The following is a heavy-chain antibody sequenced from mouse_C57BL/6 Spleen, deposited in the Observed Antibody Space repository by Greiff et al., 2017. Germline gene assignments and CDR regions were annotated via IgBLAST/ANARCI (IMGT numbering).Heavy chain of an antibody. V-gene: IGHV1-59*01. CDR1: GYTFTSYW. CDR3: VCSSDY. D-gene: IGHD1-1*01. Sequence: QVQLQQPGAELVRPGTSVKLSCKASGYTFTSYWMHWVKQRPGQGLEWIGVIDPSDSYTNYNQKFKGKDTLTVDTSSSTAYMQLSRLTSEDSAVYYCVCSSDYWGQGTTLTVSS. CDR2: IDPSDSYT. J-gene: IGHJ2*01.